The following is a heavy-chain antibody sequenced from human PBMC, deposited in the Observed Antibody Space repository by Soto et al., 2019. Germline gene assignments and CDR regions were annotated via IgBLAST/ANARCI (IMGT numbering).Heavy chain of an antibody. CDR1: GGSISSGGYS. D-gene: IGHD3-10*02. J-gene: IGHJ5*02. V-gene: IGHV4-30-2*01. CDR2: IYHSGST. Sequence: QLQLQESGSGLVKPSQTLSLTCAVSGGSISSGGYSWSWIRQPPGKGLEWIGYIYHSGSTYYNPSLKSLVTISVDRLKNHFSLKLVSVTASHTAVYDSARVCSPWGQGTLVTVSS. CDR3: ARVCSP.